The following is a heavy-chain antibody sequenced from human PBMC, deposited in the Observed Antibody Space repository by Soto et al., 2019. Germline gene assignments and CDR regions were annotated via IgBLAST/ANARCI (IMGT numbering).Heavy chain of an antibody. D-gene: IGHD2-8*02. J-gene: IGHJ6*02. CDR2: ISYDGSNK. CDR1: GFTFSSYG. V-gene: IGHV3-30*03. Sequence: QVQLVESGGGVVQPGRSLRLSCAASGFTFSSYGMHWVRQAPGKGLEWVAVISYDGSNKYYADSVKGRFTISRDNSKNTLYLQMNSLRAEDTAVYYCACRLVDDDYYYGMDVWGQGTTVTVSS. CDR3: ACRLVDDDYYYGMDV.